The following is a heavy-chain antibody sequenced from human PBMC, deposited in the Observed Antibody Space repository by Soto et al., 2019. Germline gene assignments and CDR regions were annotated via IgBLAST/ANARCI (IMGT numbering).Heavy chain of an antibody. CDR2: VYSSGST. J-gene: IGHJ5*02. CDR3: ARRAVVAVTGSLDNWLDP. Sequence: SETLALTCTVSGDSITIYNWNWLRQPPGKALEWIGYVYSSGSTNYNPSLKSRVTISVDTSRNQFSLKVNSVTAADTAMYYCARRAVVAVTGSLDNWLDPWGQGILVTVSS. CDR1: GDSITIYN. V-gene: IGHV4-59*01. D-gene: IGHD2-21*01.